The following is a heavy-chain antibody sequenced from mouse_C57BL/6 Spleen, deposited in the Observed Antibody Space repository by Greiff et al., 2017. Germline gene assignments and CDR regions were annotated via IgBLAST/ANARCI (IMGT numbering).Heavy chain of an antibody. CDR1: GYTFTSYW. CDR2: IDPSDSYT. V-gene: IGHV1-69*01. J-gene: IGHJ2*01. CDR3: AIFLGDGGGYFDY. Sequence: QVQLQQPGAELVMPGASVKLSCKASGYTFTSYWMHWVKQRPGQGLEWIGEIDPSDSYTNYNQKFKGKSTLTVAKSSSTAYMQLSSLTSEDSAVYYCAIFLGDGGGYFDYWGQGTTLTVSS. D-gene: IGHD3-3*01.